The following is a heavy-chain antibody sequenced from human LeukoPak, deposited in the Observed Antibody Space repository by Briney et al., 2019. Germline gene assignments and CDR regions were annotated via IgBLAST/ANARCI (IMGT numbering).Heavy chain of an antibody. J-gene: IGHJ4*02. CDR1: GGSISSSTYY. CDR3: ARHLTSEYSSGWYYVDY. V-gene: IGHV4-39*01. D-gene: IGHD6-19*01. Sequence: SETLSLTCTVSGGSISSSTYYWGWIRQPPGKGLEWIGNIYHSGRTHYNPSLKSRVTIFVDTSKNQFPLKLSSVTATDRAVYYCARHLTSEYSSGWYYVDYWGQGTLVTVSS. CDR2: IYHSGRT.